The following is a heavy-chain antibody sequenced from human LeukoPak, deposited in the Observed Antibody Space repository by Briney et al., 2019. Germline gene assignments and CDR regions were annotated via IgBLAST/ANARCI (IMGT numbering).Heavy chain of an antibody. Sequence: ASVKVSCKASGYTFTSYGISWVRQAPGQGLEWMGWISAYNGNTNYAQKLQGRVTMTTDTSTSTAYMELRSLRSDDTAVYYCARDRGGLRQSLRARLNWFDPWGQGTLVTVSS. CDR3: ARDRGGLRQSLRARLNWFDP. D-gene: IGHD5-12*01. CDR1: GYTFTSYG. CDR2: ISAYNGNT. J-gene: IGHJ5*02. V-gene: IGHV1-18*01.